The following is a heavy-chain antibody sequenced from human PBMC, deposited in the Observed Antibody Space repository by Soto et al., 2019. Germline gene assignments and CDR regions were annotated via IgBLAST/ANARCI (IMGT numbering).Heavy chain of an antibody. D-gene: IGHD3-22*01. V-gene: IGHV5-51*01. Sequence: GESLKISCKGSGHSFTSFWIAWVRQMPGKGLEWMGMIYPGDFDTRYSPSFQGQVTISADKSISTAYLQWTSLKASDTAMYYCARKADSSSWLDSPGQGTLVTVS. CDR2: IYPGDFDT. CDR3: ARKADSSSWLDS. CDR1: GHSFTSFW. J-gene: IGHJ5*01.